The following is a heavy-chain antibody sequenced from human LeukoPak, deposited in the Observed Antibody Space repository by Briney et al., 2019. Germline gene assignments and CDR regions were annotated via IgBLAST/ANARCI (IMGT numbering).Heavy chain of an antibody. CDR3: ARAATYYYDSSGYYPYAFDI. CDR1: GFTFSTYT. Sequence: LPGGSLRLSCAASGFTFSTYTMNWVRQAPGKGLEWVSYISSSSSTIYYADSVKGRFTISRDNAKNSLYLQLNSLRDEDTAVYYCARAATYYYDSSGYYPYAFDIWGQGTMVTVSS. V-gene: IGHV3-48*02. D-gene: IGHD3-22*01. J-gene: IGHJ3*02. CDR2: ISSSSSTI.